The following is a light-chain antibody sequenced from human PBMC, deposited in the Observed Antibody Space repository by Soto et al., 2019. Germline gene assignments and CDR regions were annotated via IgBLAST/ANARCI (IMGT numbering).Light chain of an antibody. Sequence: EIVLTQSPATLSLSPGESATLSCRASLSVDSYLAWYQQKPGQAPRLLIYDASNRATGIPARFSGSGSGTDFTLTISNLEPEDFAVYYCQQRNVWPPVSFGPGTTVDIK. CDR1: LSVDSY. CDR3: QQRNVWPPVS. V-gene: IGKV3-11*01. CDR2: DAS. J-gene: IGKJ3*01.